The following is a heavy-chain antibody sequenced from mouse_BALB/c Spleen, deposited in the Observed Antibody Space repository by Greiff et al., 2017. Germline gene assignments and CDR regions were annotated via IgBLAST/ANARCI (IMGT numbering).Heavy chain of an antibody. CDR2: IWGDGST. CDR1: GFSLTGYG. J-gene: IGHJ2*01. CDR3: ARDRGTTGTSYYFDY. V-gene: IGHV2-6-7*01. Sequence: VQLKESGPGLVAPSQSLSITCTVSGFSLTGYGVNWVRQPPGKGLEWLGMIWGDGSTDYNSALKSRLSISKDNSKSQVFLKMNSLQTDDTARYYCARDRGTTGTSYYFDYWGQGTTLTVSS. D-gene: IGHD4-1*01.